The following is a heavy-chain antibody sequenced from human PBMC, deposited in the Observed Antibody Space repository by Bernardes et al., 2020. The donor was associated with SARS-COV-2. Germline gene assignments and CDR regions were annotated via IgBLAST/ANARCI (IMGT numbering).Heavy chain of an antibody. CDR1: GFTVSSNY. J-gene: IGHJ3*02. CDR2: IYSGGST. CDR3: ARGHYYDSSGYLDAFDI. Sequence: GGSLRLSCAASGFTVSSNYMSWVRQAPGKGLEWVSVIYSGGSTYYADSVKGRFTISRDNSKNTPYLQMNSLRAEDTAVYYCARGHYYDSSGYLDAFDIWGQGTMVTVSS. V-gene: IGHV3-53*01. D-gene: IGHD3-22*01.